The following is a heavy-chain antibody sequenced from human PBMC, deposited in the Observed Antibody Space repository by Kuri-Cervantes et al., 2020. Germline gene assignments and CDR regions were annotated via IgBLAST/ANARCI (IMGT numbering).Heavy chain of an antibody. CDR1: GGTFSSYA. J-gene: IGHJ5*02. V-gene: IGHV1-46*01. Sequence: ASVKVSCKASGGTFSSYAISWVRQAPGQGLEWMGIINPSGDSTNFAEKFQGRVSMTRDTSTSTVYMELSSLRSEDTAVYYCVSAVVAVTSWFDPWGQGTLVTVSS. CDR2: INPSGDST. CDR3: VSAVVAVTSWFDP. D-gene: IGHD2-15*01.